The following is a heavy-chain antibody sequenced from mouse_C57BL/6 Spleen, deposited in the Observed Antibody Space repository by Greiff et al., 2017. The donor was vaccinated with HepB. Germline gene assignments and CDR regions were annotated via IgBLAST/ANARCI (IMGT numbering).Heavy chain of an antibody. CDR3: ARLRYDYDEDY. CDR2: INPNNGGT. V-gene: IGHV1-26*01. CDR1: GYTFTDYY. D-gene: IGHD2-4*01. Sequence: EVQLQQSGPELVKPGASVKISCKASGYTFTDYYMNWVKQSHGKSLEWIGDINPNNGGTSYNQKFKGKATLTVDKSSSTAYMELRSLTSEDSAVYYCARLRYDYDEDYWGQGTTLTVSS. J-gene: IGHJ2*01.